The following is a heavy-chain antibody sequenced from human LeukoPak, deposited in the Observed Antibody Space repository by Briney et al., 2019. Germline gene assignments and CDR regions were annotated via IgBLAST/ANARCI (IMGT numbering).Heavy chain of an antibody. CDR2: IWYDGSNK. D-gene: IGHD2-15*01. V-gene: IGHV3-33*06. J-gene: IGHJ1*01. Sequence: GGSLRLSCAASGFTFSNYGMHWVRQAPGKGLEWVAVIWYDGSNKYYADSVKGRFTISRDNSKNTLHLQMNSLRAEDTAVYYCAKDGGYCSGGSCYSGAEYFQHWARAPWSPSPQ. CDR3: AKDGGYCSGGSCYSGAEYFQH. CDR1: GFTFSNYG.